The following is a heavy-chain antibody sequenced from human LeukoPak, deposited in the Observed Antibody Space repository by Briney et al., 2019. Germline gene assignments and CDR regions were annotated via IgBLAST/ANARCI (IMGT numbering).Heavy chain of an antibody. CDR3: ARAGGYSYGPDY. J-gene: IGHJ4*02. CDR2: ISSNGVST. CDR1: GFTFSNAW. Sequence: GGSLRLSCAASGFTFSNAWMSWVRQAPGKGLEYVSAISSNGVSTYYGNSVKGRFIISRDNSKNTLYLQMGSLRVEDMAVYYCARAGGYSYGPDYWGQGTLVTVSS. D-gene: IGHD5-18*01. V-gene: IGHV3-64*01.